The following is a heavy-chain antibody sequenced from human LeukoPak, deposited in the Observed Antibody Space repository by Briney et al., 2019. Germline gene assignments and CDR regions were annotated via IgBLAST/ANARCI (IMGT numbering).Heavy chain of an antibody. CDR3: ARARPPRITVVRGGGWFDP. J-gene: IGHJ5*02. Sequence: SETLSLTCAAYGGSFSGYYWSWIRQPPGKGLEWIGEINHSGSTNYNPSLKSRVTISVDTSKNQFSLKLSSVTAADTAVYYCARARPPRITVVRGGGWFDPWGQGTLVTVSS. D-gene: IGHD3-10*01. CDR1: GGSFSGYY. CDR2: INHSGST. V-gene: IGHV4-34*01.